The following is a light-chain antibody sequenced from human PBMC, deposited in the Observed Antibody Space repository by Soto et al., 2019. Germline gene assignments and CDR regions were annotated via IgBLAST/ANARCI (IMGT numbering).Light chain of an antibody. J-gene: IGKJ4*01. V-gene: IGKV1-12*01. Sequence: DIHMTQSPSSVSASVGDSVILTCRASQDISSWVAWYQQKPGKAPKLLISAASSLESGVPRRFSGSGSGTDFTLIIISLQPEDFTTYFCQQGDSFPFTFGGGTKVEIK. CDR1: QDISSW. CDR3: QQGDSFPFT. CDR2: AAS.